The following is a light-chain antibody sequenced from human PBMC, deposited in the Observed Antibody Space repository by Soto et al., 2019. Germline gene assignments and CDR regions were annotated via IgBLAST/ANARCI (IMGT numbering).Light chain of an antibody. CDR1: SSNIGAGYD. V-gene: IGLV1-40*01. J-gene: IGLJ3*02. CDR2: GNI. CDR3: LSYDSSLSAWV. Sequence: QSVLTQPPSVSGAPGQRVTISCTGSSSNIGAGYDVHWYQRLPGSAPKLLIYGNINRPSGVPDRFSGSKSGTSASLAITGLQAEDEADYYCLSYDSSLSAWVFGGGTQLTVL.